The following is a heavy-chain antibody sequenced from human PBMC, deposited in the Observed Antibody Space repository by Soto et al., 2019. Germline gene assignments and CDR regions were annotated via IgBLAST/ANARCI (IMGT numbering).Heavy chain of an antibody. J-gene: IGHJ5*02. D-gene: IGHD1-1*01. CDR1: GASISGFY. CDR3: VRDGTKTLRDWFDP. Sequence: SETLSLTCTVSGASISGFYWSWIRKSAGKGLEWIGRIYATGTTDYNPSLKSRVVMSVGTSKKQFSLKLRSVTAADTAVYYCVRDGTKTLRDWFDPWGQGISVTVSS. CDR2: IYATGTT. V-gene: IGHV4-4*07.